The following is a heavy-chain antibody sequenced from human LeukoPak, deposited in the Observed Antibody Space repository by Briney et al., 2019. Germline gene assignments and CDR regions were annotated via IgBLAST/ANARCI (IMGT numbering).Heavy chain of an antibody. CDR3: AREPYYDFWSGYYDIDY. D-gene: IGHD3-3*01. CDR1: GFTFSSYW. Sequence: GGSLGLSCAASGFTFSSYWMSWVRQAPGKGLEWVSSISGSSSYIYYADSVKGRFTISRDNAKNSLYLQMNSLRAEDTAVYYCAREPYYDFWSGYYDIDYWGQGTLVTVSS. CDR2: ISGSSSYI. J-gene: IGHJ4*02. V-gene: IGHV3-21*01.